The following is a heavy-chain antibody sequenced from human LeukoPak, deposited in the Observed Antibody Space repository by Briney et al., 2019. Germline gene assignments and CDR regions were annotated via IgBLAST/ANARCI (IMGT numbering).Heavy chain of an antibody. J-gene: IGHJ4*02. V-gene: IGHV3-23*01. Sequence: GGSLRLSCAASGFTFSSYAMSWVRQAPGKGLEWVSAISGSGGSTYYADSVKGRFTISRDNSKNTLYLQMNSLTREDTAVYYCGKAGPHFYYGDYAIDYWGQGTLVTVSS. CDR3: GKAGPHFYYGDYAIDY. CDR1: GFTFSSYA. CDR2: ISGSGGST. D-gene: IGHD4-17*01.